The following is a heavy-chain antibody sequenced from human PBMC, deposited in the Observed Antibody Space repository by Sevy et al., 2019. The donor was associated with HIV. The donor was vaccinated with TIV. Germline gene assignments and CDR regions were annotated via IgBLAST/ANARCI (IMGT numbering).Heavy chain of an antibody. Sequence: GGSLRLSCAASEFTFRSYAMSWVRQAPGKGLEWVSTFSGGGGTTNYADSVKGRFTISRDNSKNTLYLQMNSLRAEDTAVYYCAKCWSGTDDAFDIWGHGTMVTVSS. V-gene: IGHV3-23*01. CDR2: FSGGGGTT. J-gene: IGHJ3*02. D-gene: IGHD3-3*01. CDR1: EFTFRSYA. CDR3: AKCWSGTDDAFDI.